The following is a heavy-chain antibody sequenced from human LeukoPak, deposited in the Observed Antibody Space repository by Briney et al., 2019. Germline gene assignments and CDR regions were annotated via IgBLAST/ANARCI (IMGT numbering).Heavy chain of an antibody. CDR3: ARDARDYYNGGGYYLDY. D-gene: IGHD3-22*01. CDR1: GFTFSSYS. V-gene: IGHV3-21*01. CDR2: ITTSSNYI. Sequence: GGSLRLSCAASGFTFSSYSMNWVRQAPGKGLEWVSSITTSSNYIYYADSVKGRFTISRDNAKNSLFLQMNSLRAEDTAVYYCARDARDYYNGGGYYLDYWGQGTLVTVSS. J-gene: IGHJ4*02.